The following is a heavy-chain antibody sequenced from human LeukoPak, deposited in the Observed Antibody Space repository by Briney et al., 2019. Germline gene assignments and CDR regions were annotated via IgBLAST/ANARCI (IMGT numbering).Heavy chain of an antibody. CDR2: IYYSGST. CDR3: ARRGYSYGFRLLSRYYYYYMDV. D-gene: IGHD5-18*01. J-gene: IGHJ6*03. V-gene: IGHV4-59*12. CDR1: GGSISSYY. Sequence: KPSETLSLTCTVSGGSISSYYWSWIRQPPGKGLEWIGYIYYSGSTNYNPSLKSRVTISVDTSKNQFSLKLSSVTAADTAVYYCARRGYSYGFRLLSRYYYYYMDVWGKGTTVTISS.